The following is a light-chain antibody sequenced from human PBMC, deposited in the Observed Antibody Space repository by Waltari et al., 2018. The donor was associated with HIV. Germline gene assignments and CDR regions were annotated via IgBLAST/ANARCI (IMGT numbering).Light chain of an antibody. CDR3: MQGLQTLYT. V-gene: IGKV2-28*01. CDR1: QSLLHTNGYNY. CDR2: RVS. Sequence: DIVMTQSPLSLPVTPGEPASISCRSSQSLLHTNGYNYLDWYLQKPGQSPQLLIYRVSNRASGVPDRFSGSGSCTDFTLKISRVEAEDVGLYYCMQGLQTLYTFGQGTKLEIK. J-gene: IGKJ2*01.